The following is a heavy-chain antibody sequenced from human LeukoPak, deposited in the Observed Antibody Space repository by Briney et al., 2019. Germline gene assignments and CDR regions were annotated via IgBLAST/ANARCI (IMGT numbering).Heavy chain of an antibody. J-gene: IGHJ4*02. D-gene: IGHD3-16*01. Sequence: GGSLRLSCATSGFSFSSYAMNWVRQAPGKGLEWVSAISGSGDSTYYADSVKGRFTISRDNSKNTLYLQMNSLRAEDTAVYYCAERLFDNWGQGTLVTVSS. V-gene: IGHV3-23*01. CDR3: AERLFDN. CDR2: ISGSGDST. CDR1: GFSFSSYA.